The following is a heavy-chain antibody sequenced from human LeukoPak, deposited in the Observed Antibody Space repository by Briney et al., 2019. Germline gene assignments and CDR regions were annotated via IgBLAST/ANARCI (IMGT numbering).Heavy chain of an antibody. D-gene: IGHD5-24*01. J-gene: IGHJ4*02. Sequence: GASVKVSCKASGYTFTGYYIHWVRQAPGQGLEWMGWINPNSGGTKYAQKFQGRVTMTRDTPISTAYMELSGLRSDDTAVYYCARVEMVIISSGPKDDYWGQGTLVTVSS. CDR2: INPNSGGT. V-gene: IGHV1-2*02. CDR3: ARVEMVIISSGPKDDY. CDR1: GYTFTGYY.